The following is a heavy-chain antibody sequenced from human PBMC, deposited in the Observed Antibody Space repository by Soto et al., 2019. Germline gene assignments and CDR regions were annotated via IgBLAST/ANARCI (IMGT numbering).Heavy chain of an antibody. Sequence: ASVKVSCKASGYTFTSYGISWVRQAPGQGLEWMGWISAYNGNTNYAQKLQGRVTMTTDTSTSTAYMELRSLRSDDTAVYYCARVCQLEWLLSPSTYYYYYYMDVWGKGTTVTVSS. J-gene: IGHJ6*03. D-gene: IGHD3-3*01. CDR2: ISAYNGNT. CDR3: ARVCQLEWLLSPSTYYYYYYMDV. V-gene: IGHV1-18*01. CDR1: GYTFTSYG.